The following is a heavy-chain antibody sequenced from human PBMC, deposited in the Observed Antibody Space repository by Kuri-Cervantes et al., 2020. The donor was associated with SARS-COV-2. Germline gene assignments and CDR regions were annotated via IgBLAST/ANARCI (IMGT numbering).Heavy chain of an antibody. Sequence: GSLRLSCAASGFTFSSYWMSWVRQAPGKGLEWIGSIYYSGSTYYNPSLKSRVTISVDTSKNQFSLKLSSVTAADTAVYYCARRTLDTAMVRGVRAPNGAFDIWGQGTMVTVSS. CDR3: ARRTLDTAMVRGVRAPNGAFDI. CDR1: GFTFSSYW. D-gene: IGHD5-18*01. J-gene: IGHJ3*02. CDR2: IYYSGST. V-gene: IGHV4-39*01.